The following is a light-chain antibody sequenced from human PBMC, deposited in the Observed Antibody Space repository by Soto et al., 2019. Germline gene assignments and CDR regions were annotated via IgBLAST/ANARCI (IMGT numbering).Light chain of an antibody. V-gene: IGLV2-23*01. CDR2: EGS. CDR1: SSDVGRDNL. Sequence: QSALTQPASVSGSPGQSITISCTGTSSDVGRDNLVSWYQQHPGKAPKLMIYEGSKRPSGVSKRFSGSKSGNTASLTISGLQAEDEADYYCRSYAGSNTDVVFGGGTKLTVL. J-gene: IGLJ2*01. CDR3: RSYAGSNTDVV.